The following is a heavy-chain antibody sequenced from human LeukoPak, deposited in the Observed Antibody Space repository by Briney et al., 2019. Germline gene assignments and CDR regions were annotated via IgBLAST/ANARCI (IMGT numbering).Heavy chain of an antibody. CDR3: TSSGLDY. CDR1: GFTFSCSA. V-gene: IGHV3-73*01. CDR2: IETKPNSYAT. J-gene: IGHJ4*02. D-gene: IGHD6-19*01. Sequence: GGSLSLSIAASGFTFSCSAMHSVRQASRKGHDWALRIETKPNSYATAYAASVKGRFTISRDDSKNTAYLQMNSLKTEDTAVYYCTSSGLDYWGQGTLVTVSS.